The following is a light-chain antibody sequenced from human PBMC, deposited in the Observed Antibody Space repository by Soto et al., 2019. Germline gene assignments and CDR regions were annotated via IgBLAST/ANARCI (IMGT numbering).Light chain of an antibody. CDR1: QSINNW. CDR3: QRYATSSPT. CDR2: DAS. Sequence: DIQMTQSPSTLSASVGDRVTITCRASQSINNWLAWYQLKPGKAPKLLIYDASTLQSGVPSSFSGSGSGTVFTLTISSLQDDDFATYYCQRYATSSPTFGQGTKVGIK. J-gene: IGKJ1*01. V-gene: IGKV1-5*01.